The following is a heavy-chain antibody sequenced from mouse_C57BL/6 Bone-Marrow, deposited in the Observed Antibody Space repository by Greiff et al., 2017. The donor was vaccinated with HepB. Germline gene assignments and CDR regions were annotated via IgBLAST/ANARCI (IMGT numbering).Heavy chain of an antibody. CDR3: ARIVYYYGSSLWYFDY. Sequence: QVTLKESGPGILQPSQTLSLTCSFSGFSLSTFGMGVGWIRQPSGKGLEWLAHIWWDDDKYYNPALKSRLTISKDTSKNQVFLKIANVDTADTATYYCARIVYYYGSSLWYFDYWGQGTTLTVSS. CDR2: IWWDDDK. CDR1: GFSLSTFGMG. D-gene: IGHD1-1*01. J-gene: IGHJ2*01. V-gene: IGHV8-8*01.